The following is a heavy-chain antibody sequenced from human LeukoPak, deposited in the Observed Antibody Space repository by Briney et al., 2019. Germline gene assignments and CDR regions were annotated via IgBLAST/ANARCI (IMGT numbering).Heavy chain of an antibody. D-gene: IGHD4-11*01. Sequence: GGSLRLSCAASGFTFNTYTMNWVRQAPGKGLEWVSYISGSSGIIDYADSVRGRFTISRDNAKNSLYLQMNSLRAEDTGIYYCAKGGHYSFFDYWGQGTLVTVSS. V-gene: IGHV3-48*01. J-gene: IGHJ4*02. CDR2: ISGSSGII. CDR1: GFTFNTYT. CDR3: AKGGHYSFFDY.